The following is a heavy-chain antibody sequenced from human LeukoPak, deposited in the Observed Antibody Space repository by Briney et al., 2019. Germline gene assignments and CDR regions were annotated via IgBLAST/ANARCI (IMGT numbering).Heavy chain of an antibody. CDR1: GFTFSSYG. J-gene: IGHJ4*02. CDR2: ISYDGSNK. V-gene: IGHV3-30*18. D-gene: IGHD4-17*01. Sequence: GRSLRLSCAASGFTFSSYGMHWVGQAPGKGLEGVAVISYDGSNKYYADSVKGRFTISRDNSKNTLYLQMNSLRAEDTAVYYCAKDWGATVTYFDYWGQGTLVTVSS. CDR3: AKDWGATVTYFDY.